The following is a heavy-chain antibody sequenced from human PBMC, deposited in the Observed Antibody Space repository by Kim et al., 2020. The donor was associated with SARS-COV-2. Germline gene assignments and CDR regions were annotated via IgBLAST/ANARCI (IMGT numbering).Heavy chain of an antibody. CDR2: FYRDGGT. V-gene: IGHV3-53*01. CDR1: GFTVSSSY. J-gene: IGHJ2*01. D-gene: IGHD3-22*01. Sequence: GGSLRLSCVVSGFTVSSSYMSWFRQAPGKGLQWVSGFYRDGGTYYADSVKGRFTISRDNSKNMLFLQMNSLRAEDSAVYYCARDYYDSSGYYGLWYFDLWGRGTQVTVSS. CDR3: ARDYYDSSGYYGLWYFDL.